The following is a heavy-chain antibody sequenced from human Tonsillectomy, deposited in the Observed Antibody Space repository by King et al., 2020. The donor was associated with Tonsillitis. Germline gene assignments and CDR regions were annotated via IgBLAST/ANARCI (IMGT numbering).Heavy chain of an antibody. CDR3: AKGYCTSGTCYSGDY. Sequence: VQLVESGGGLVQPGGSLRLSCTASGFTFSDHYMDWVRQAPGKGLEWVARIRNKSQSYTPECAASVKGRFRSSRDESKRSVDLQMNSLKTEDTAMYYCAKGYCTSGTCYSGDYWGQGTLVIVSS. D-gene: IGHD2-15*01. CDR2: IRNKSQSYTP. V-gene: IGHV3-72*01. J-gene: IGHJ4*02. CDR1: GFTFSDHY.